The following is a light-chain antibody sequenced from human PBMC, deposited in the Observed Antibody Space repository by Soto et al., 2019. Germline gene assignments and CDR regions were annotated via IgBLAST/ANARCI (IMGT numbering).Light chain of an antibody. Sequence: EMVLTQSPATLSLSPGERATLSCRASQSVSSGYLAWYQQKPGQAPRLLIYGASSRATGIPDRFSGSGSGTDFTLTISGLEPEDFAVYYCQQYVTSPLTFGGGTKV. CDR3: QQYVTSPLT. CDR1: QSVSSGY. J-gene: IGKJ4*01. CDR2: GAS. V-gene: IGKV3-20*01.